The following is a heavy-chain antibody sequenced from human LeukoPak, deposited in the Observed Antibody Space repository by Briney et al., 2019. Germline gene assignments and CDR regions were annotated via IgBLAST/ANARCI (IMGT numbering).Heavy chain of an antibody. CDR1: GYIFTSYG. CDR3: ARESSSLYYYMDV. J-gene: IGHJ6*03. Sequence: SVKVSCKASGYIFTSYGISWVRQAPGQGLEWMGGIIPIFGTANYAQKFQGRVTITADESTSTAYMELRSLRSDDTAVYYCARESSSLYYYMDVWGKGTTVTVSS. CDR2: IIPIFGTA. D-gene: IGHD6-13*01. V-gene: IGHV1-69*13.